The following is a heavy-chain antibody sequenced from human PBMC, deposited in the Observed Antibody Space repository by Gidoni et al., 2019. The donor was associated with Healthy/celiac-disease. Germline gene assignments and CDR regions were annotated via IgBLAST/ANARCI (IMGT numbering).Heavy chain of an antibody. V-gene: IGHV4-39*01. CDR1: GGSISSSSYY. CDR3: ARTDSSGWYGFFGD. CDR2: IYYSGGT. D-gene: IGHD6-19*01. J-gene: IGHJ4*02. Sequence: QLQLQESVPGLVKPSETLSLTCPVPGGSISSSSYYWGWIRQPPGKGLDWIGSIYYSGGTYYNPSLKSRVTISVDTSKNQFSLKLSSVTAADTAVYYCARTDSSGWYGFFGDWGQGTLVTVSS.